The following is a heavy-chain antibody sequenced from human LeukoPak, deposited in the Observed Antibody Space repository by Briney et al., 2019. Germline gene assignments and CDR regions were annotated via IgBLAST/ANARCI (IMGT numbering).Heavy chain of an antibody. CDR2: IYYSGST. CDR3: ARDIRWCSGGSCYSKRQLYGMDV. Sequence: PSETLSLTCTVSGGSISSGGYYWSWIRQHPGKGLEWIGYIYYSGSTYYNPSLKSRVTISVDTSENQFSLKLSSVTAADTAVYYCARDIRWCSGGSCYSKRQLYGMDVWGQGTTVTVSS. V-gene: IGHV4-31*03. J-gene: IGHJ6*02. D-gene: IGHD2-15*01. CDR1: GGSISSGGYY.